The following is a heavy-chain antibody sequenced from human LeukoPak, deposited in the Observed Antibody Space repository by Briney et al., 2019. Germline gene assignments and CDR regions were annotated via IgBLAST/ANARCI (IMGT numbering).Heavy chain of an antibody. Sequence: GGSLRLSCAASGFTFSTYWMSWVRQAPGKGLEWVANIKQDGSEKYYVDSVKGRFTISRDNAKNSLYLQMNSLRAEDTAVYYCARDRGSCSSTSCYTPVDYWGQGTLVTVSS. J-gene: IGHJ4*02. V-gene: IGHV3-7*01. CDR3: ARDRGSCSSTSCYTPVDY. D-gene: IGHD2-2*02. CDR2: IKQDGSEK. CDR1: GFTFSTYW.